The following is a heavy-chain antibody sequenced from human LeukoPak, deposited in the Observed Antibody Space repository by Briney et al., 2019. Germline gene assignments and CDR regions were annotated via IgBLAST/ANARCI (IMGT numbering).Heavy chain of an antibody. Sequence: PGGSLRLSCAASGFTLDDYAMHWVRQVPGRGLEWVSGINKSGGIIGYADSVKGRFTIARDNAKSSLYLEMNSLRAEDTAFYFCAKADCGGDCYLIDSWGQGTLVTVSS. CDR1: GFTLDDYA. D-gene: IGHD2-21*02. CDR2: INKSGGII. J-gene: IGHJ4*02. CDR3: AKADCGGDCYLIDS. V-gene: IGHV3-9*01.